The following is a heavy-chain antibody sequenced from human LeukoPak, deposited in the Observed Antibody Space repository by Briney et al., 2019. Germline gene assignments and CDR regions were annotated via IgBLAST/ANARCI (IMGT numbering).Heavy chain of an antibody. J-gene: IGHJ4*02. CDR3: ARATQKGGSWAFDY. V-gene: IGHV4-4*07. D-gene: IGHD6-13*01. CDR2: IYDGGST. Sequence: PSETLSLTCTVSGGSVNSYYLSWIRQPAGKTLEWIGRIYDGGSTNYNPSLKSRVTMSVDTSKNQFSLKLSSVTAADTAVYYCARATQKGGSWAFDYWGQGTLVTVSS. CDR1: GGSVNSYY.